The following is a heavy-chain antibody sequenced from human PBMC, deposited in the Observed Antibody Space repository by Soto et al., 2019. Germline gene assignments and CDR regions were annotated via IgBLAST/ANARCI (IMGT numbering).Heavy chain of an antibody. J-gene: IGHJ3*02. CDR3: ASKFGELLADAFDI. D-gene: IGHD3-10*01. V-gene: IGHV4-59*08. CDR1: GGAMTDYY. Sequence: SETLSLTCTVSGGAMTDYYWTWIRQPPGKGPEWIGYIYYTGSTTYNPSLRSRVAIKIDTSKKQFSLSLTAVTAADTAVYYCASKFGELLADAFDIWGQGTVVTVS. CDR2: IYYTGST.